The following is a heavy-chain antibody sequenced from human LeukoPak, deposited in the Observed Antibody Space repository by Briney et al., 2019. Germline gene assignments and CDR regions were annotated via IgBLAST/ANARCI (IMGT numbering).Heavy chain of an antibody. J-gene: IGHJ5*02. CDR3: ARLIGYGDYDGWFDP. CDR1: GYSFTSYW. CDR2: IDPSDSYT. V-gene: IGHV5-10-1*01. D-gene: IGHD4-17*01. Sequence: GESLKISCKGSGYSFTSYWISWVRQMPGKGLEWMGRIDPSDSYTNYSPSFQGHVTISADKSISTAYLQWGSLKASDTAMYYCARLIGYGDYDGWFDPWGQGTLVTVSS.